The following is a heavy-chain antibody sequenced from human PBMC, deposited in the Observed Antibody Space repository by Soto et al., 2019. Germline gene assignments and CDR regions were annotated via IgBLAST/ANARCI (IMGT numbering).Heavy chain of an antibody. D-gene: IGHD1-1*01. V-gene: IGHV3-30*18. CDR3: AKESGITTIEYYFDY. J-gene: IGHJ4*02. CDR2: ISHDENNE. CDR1: KFTFSDYG. Sequence: HVQLAESGGGVVQPGRSLRLSCVASKFTFSDYGMHWVRQVPGKGLEWVAVISHDENNEYYADSVTGRFTISRDNSKNTVYLQMNSLRAEDTAVYYCAKESGITTIEYYFDYWGQGTLVTVSS.